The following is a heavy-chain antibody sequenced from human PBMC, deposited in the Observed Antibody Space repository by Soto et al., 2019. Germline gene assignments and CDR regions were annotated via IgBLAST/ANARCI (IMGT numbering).Heavy chain of an antibody. CDR2: IIPILGIA. J-gene: IGHJ5*02. V-gene: IGHV1-69*02. CDR3: ARVNYDILTCYYNDWFDP. CDR1: GGTFSSYT. D-gene: IGHD3-9*01. Sequence: QVQLVQSGAEVKKPGSSVKVSCKASGGTFSSYTISWVRQAPGQGLEWMGRIIPILGIANYAQKFQGRVTTTPDTATSTAYIGLGSLRAEDTAVCYCARVNYDILTCYYNDWFDPWGQGTLVTVSS.